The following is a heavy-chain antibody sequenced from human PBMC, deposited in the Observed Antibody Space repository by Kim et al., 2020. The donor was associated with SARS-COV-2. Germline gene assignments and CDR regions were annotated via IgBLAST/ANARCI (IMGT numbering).Heavy chain of an antibody. CDR3: AHSNRTPRAFDI. Sequence: SGPTLVNPTQTLTLTCSFSGFSLSTSGVGVGWIRQPPGKALEWLAIIYWDDDKRHSPSLKSRLTITKDTSKNQVVLTMTNMDPVDTATYYCAHSNRTPRAFDIWGQGTMVTVSS. J-gene: IGHJ3*02. CDR1: GFSLSTSGVG. CDR2: IYWDDDK. D-gene: IGHD2-15*01. V-gene: IGHV2-5*02.